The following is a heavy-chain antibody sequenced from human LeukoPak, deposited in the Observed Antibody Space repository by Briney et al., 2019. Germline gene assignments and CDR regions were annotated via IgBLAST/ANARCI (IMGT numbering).Heavy chain of an antibody. V-gene: IGHV4-34*01. D-gene: IGHD2-2*01. CDR1: GGSFSGYY. Sequence: SETLSLTCAVYGGSFSGYYWSWIRQPPGKGLEWIGEINHSGSTNYNPFLKSRVTISVDTSKNQFSLKLSSVTAADTAVYYCARGIVVVPAALNYYGMDVWGQGTTVTVSS. J-gene: IGHJ6*02. CDR3: ARGIVVVPAALNYYGMDV. CDR2: INHSGST.